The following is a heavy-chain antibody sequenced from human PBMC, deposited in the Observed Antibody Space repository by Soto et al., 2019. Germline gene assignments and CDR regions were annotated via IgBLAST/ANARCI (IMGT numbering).Heavy chain of an antibody. CDR3: AKRYSGSVRVFDY. V-gene: IGHV3-23*01. D-gene: IGHD5-12*01. CDR1: GFTFSSYS. Sequence: GSLRLSCAASGFTFSSYSMSWVRQAPGKGLEWVSAISGSGGSTYYADSVKGRFTISRDNSKNTLYLQMNSLRAEDTAVYYCAKRYSGSVRVFDYWGQGTLVTVSS. CDR2: ISGSGGST. J-gene: IGHJ4*02.